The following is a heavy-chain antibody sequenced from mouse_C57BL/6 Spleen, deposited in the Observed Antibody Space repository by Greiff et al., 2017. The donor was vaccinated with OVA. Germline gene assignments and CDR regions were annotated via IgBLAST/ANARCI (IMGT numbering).Heavy chain of an antibody. Sequence: EVQVVESEGGLVQPGSSMKLSCTASGFTFSDYYMAWVRQVPEKGLEWVANINYDGSSTYYLDSLQSRFIISRDNAKNILYLQMSRLKSEDTATYYCALYYGSSYGFAYWGQGTLVTVSA. CDR3: ALYYGSSYGFAY. CDR1: GFTFSDYY. V-gene: IGHV5-16*01. D-gene: IGHD1-1*01. CDR2: INYDGSST. J-gene: IGHJ3*01.